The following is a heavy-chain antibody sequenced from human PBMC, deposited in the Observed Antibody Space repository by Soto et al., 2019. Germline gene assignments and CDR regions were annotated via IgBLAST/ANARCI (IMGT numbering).Heavy chain of an antibody. CDR1: GYRFTSYW. Sequence: PGESLKISCRTSGYRFTSYWIAWVRQMPGKGLEWMGIIFPSDSDTRYSPSFQGQVTISADRSTSTVFLQWASLKVSDTAVYFCARKDKSGYFNWFDPWGQGTLVTVS. V-gene: IGHV5-51*01. D-gene: IGHD3-22*01. CDR3: ARKDKSGYFNWFDP. CDR2: IFPSDSDT. J-gene: IGHJ5*02.